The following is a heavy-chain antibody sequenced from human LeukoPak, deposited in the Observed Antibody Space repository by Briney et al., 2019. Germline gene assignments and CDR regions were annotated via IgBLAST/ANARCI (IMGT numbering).Heavy chain of an antibody. CDR3: AKRSSGYSFDC. J-gene: IGHJ4*02. CDR1: GFTFSSNA. V-gene: IGHV3-23*01. CDR2: ISGNGGST. D-gene: IGHD3-22*01. Sequence: GGSLRLSCAASGFTFSSNAMSWVRQAPGKGLEWLSAISGNGGSTYYADSVMGRFTISRDNSKNTLYLQMNSLRAEDTAVYYCAKRSSGYSFDCWGQGTLVTVSS.